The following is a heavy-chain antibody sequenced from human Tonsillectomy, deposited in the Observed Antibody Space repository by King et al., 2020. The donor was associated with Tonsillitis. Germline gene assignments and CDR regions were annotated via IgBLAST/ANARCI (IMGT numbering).Heavy chain of an antibody. CDR3: ARAGYSTTHHVYGDWFDP. CDR2: IYWDDDK. V-gene: IGHV2-5*02. Sequence: ITLKESGPTLVKPTQTLTLTCTVSGFSLNTDGVGVAWIRQPPGKALEWLAIIYWDDDKHYTSSLRRRLTITKDTSKNQVVLTMTNMDPADTGTYDCARAGYSTTHHVYGDWFDPWGQGTLVTVSS. CDR1: GFSLNTDGVG. D-gene: IGHD6-13*01. J-gene: IGHJ5*02.